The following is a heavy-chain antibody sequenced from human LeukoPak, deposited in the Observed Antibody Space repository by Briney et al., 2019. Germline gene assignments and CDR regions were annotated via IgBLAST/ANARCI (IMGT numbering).Heavy chain of an antibody. J-gene: IGHJ4*02. CDR1: GGSISSSYY. Sequence: SETLSLTCTVSGGSISSSYYWGWIRQPPGKGLEWIGNIYYSGSTYYNPSLKSRVTISVDMSKNQFSLKLSSVTAADTAVYYCAREHQYYYDSSGYSDYWGQGTLVTVSS. V-gene: IGHV4-39*07. D-gene: IGHD3-22*01. CDR3: AREHQYYYDSSGYSDY. CDR2: IYYSGST.